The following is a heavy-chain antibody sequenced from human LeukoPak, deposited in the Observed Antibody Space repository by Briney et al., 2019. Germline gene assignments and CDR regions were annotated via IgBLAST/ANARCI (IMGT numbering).Heavy chain of an antibody. CDR3: ARDGGYSHGLQLGPHFDL. CDR1: GFTFSSYW. Sequence: GGSLRLSCAASGFTFSSYWMHWFRQAPGKGLAWVSRINSDGSSTSYADSVKGRFTISRDSAKNTLYLQMNSLRAEDTAVYYCARDGGYSHGLQLGPHFDLWGRGTLVTVSS. V-gene: IGHV3-74*01. CDR2: INSDGSST. J-gene: IGHJ2*01. D-gene: IGHD5-18*01.